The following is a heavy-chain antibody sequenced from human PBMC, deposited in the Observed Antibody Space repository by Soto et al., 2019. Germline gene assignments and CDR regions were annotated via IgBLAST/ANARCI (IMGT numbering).Heavy chain of an antibody. J-gene: IGHJ4*02. D-gene: IGHD3-3*01. V-gene: IGHV3-15*01. Sequence: GGSLRLSCAASGFTFSNAWMSWVRQAPGKGLEWVGLIKSKTDGGTTDYAAPVKGRFTIARDDSKNTLYLQMNSLKTEDAAVYYCTTWGPVLRFLEWLSFHESYFDYWGQGTLVTVSS. CDR2: IKSKTDGGTT. CDR3: TTWGPVLRFLEWLSFHESYFDY. CDR1: GFTFSNAW.